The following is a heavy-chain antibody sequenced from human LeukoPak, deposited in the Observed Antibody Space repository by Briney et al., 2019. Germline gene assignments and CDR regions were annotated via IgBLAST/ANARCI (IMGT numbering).Heavy chain of an antibody. CDR1: GFTVSSNY. CDR3: ASRDSGSYANYYYYYGMDV. D-gene: IGHD1-26*01. Sequence: PGGSLRLSCVASGFTVSSNYMSWVRQAPGKGLEWVSVIYSGGSTYYADSVKGRFTISRDNSKNTLYLQMNSLRAEDTAVYYCASRDSGSYANYYYYYGMDVWGQGTTVTVSS. J-gene: IGHJ6*02. V-gene: IGHV3-53*01. CDR2: IYSGGST.